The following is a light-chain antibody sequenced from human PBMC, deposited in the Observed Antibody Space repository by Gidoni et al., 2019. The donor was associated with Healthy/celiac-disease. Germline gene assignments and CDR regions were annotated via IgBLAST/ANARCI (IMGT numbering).Light chain of an antibody. CDR1: QRISSY. Sequence: DIQLTQSPSSLSASVGDRVTIPCRASQRISSYLNWYQQKPGKATKLLIYAASSLQSVVPSMFSGSGSGTDFTLTISSLQPEDFATYYCQQSYSTLWTFGQGTKVEIK. J-gene: IGKJ1*01. CDR2: AAS. V-gene: IGKV1-39*01. CDR3: QQSYSTLWT.